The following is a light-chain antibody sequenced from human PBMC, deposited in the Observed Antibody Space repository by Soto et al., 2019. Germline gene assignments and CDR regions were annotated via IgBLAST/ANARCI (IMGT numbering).Light chain of an antibody. CDR2: SNN. Sequence: QSALTQPPSASGSPGQSVTISCTGTSSDVGGYNYVSWYQQFPGTAPKLVIYSNNQRPSGVPDRFSGSKSGTSASLVISGLQSEDEADYFCAAWDDSLNGHVVFGGGTKLTVL. CDR3: AAWDDSLNGHVV. V-gene: IGLV1-44*01. J-gene: IGLJ2*01. CDR1: SSDVGGYNY.